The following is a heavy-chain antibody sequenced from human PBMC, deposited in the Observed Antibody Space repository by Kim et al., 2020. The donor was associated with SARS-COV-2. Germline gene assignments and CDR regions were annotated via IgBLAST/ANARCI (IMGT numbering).Heavy chain of an antibody. V-gene: IGHV1-3*01. CDR2: INAGNGNT. J-gene: IGHJ3*02. Sequence: ASVKVSCKASGYTFTSYAMHWVRQAPGQRLEWMGWINAGNGNTKYSQKFQGRVTITRDTSASTAYMELSSLRSEDTAVYYCATTELGYDSSGYYYGGAFDIWGQGTMVTVSS. D-gene: IGHD3-22*01. CDR3: ATTELGYDSSGYYYGGAFDI. CDR1: GYTFTSYA.